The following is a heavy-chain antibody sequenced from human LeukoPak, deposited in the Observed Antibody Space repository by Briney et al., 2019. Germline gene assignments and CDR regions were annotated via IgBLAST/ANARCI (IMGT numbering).Heavy chain of an antibody. D-gene: IGHD2-15*01. V-gene: IGHV4-30-4*08. CDR2: IYYSGST. CDR1: GGSISSGDYY. Sequence: SQTLSLACTVSGGSISSGDYYWSWIRQPPGKGLEWIGYIYYSGSTYYNPSLKSRVTISVDTSKNQFSLKLSSVTAADTAVYYCARGGAKKYCSGGSCYPGPYYFDYWGQGTLVTVSS. CDR3: ARGGAKKYCSGGSCYPGPYYFDY. J-gene: IGHJ4*02.